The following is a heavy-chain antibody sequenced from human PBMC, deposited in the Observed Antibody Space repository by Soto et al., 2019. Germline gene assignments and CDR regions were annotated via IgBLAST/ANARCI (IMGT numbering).Heavy chain of an antibody. CDR2: FSANNVNT. D-gene: IGHD4-17*01. CDR3: ARVSGDYGLYYFYGMDV. Sequence: QVQLVQSGAEVKKPGASVRVSCKASGYTFATYGITWVRQAPGQGLEWWGWFSANNVNTNYAQKLQGRVTMTTDTSTNTAYMELRSLRSDDTAVYYCARVSGDYGLYYFYGMDVWGQGTTVTVSS. V-gene: IGHV1-18*01. J-gene: IGHJ6*02. CDR1: GYTFATYG.